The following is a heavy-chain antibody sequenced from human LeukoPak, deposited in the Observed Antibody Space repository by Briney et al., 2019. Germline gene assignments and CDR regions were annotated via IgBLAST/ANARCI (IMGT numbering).Heavy chain of an antibody. Sequence: SETLSLTCTVSGGSLNDYFWDWIRQAPGKGLEWIGNIYYRGATNYNPSLKGRLTVSLDTSKNHFSLKLTSVTAADTAVYYCARGRLFYYMDVWGEGTTVTVFS. D-gene: IGHD2/OR15-2a*01. V-gene: IGHV4-59*01. J-gene: IGHJ6*03. CDR1: GGSLNDYF. CDR3: ARGRLFYYMDV. CDR2: IYYRGAT.